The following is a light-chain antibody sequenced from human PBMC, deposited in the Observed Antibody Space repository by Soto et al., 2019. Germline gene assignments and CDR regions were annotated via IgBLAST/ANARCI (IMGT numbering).Light chain of an antibody. J-gene: IGKJ1*01. V-gene: IGKV3-15*01. CDR3: QQYNNWPQT. CDR1: QSVHNF. CDR2: GAS. Sequence: EIVLTQSPATLSLSPGDRAALSCKASQSVHNFLAWYQQKPGQAPRLLIYGASTRATGIPARFSGSGSGTEFTLTISSLQSEDFAVYYCQQYNNWPQTFGQGTKVDI.